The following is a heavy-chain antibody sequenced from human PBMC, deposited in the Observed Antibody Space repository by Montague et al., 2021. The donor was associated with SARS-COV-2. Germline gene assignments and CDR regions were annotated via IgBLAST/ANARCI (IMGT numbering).Heavy chain of an antibody. D-gene: IGHD3-10*01. J-gene: IGHJ4*02. CDR2: N. CDR3: ARAGSLGNFDY. Sequence: NSSEVSLKSRLTINPDTSKNQFSLQLNSVTPVDSAVYYCARAGSLGNFDYWGQGTLVTVSS. V-gene: IGHV6-1*01.